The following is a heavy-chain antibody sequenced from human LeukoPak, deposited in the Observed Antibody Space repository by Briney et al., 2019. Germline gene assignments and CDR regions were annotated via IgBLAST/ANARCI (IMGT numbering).Heavy chain of an antibody. D-gene: IGHD6-19*01. CDR2: IIPIFGTA. Sequence: GASVKVSCKASGGTFSSYAISWVRQAPRQGLEWMGRIIPIFGTANYAQKFQGRVTITTDESTSTAYMELSSLRSEDTAVYYCARYWAVAGIDYWGQGTLVTVSS. CDR1: GGTFSSYA. J-gene: IGHJ4*02. V-gene: IGHV1-69*05. CDR3: ARYWAVAGIDY.